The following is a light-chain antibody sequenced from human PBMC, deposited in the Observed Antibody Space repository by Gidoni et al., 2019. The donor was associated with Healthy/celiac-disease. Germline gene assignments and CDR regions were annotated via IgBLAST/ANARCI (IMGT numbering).Light chain of an antibody. V-gene: IGKV3-20*01. CDR3: QQYGSSPTWT. J-gene: IGKJ1*01. CDR2: GAS. Sequence: EIVLTQSPGTLSLSPGERATLSCSASQSVSSSDLAWYQQQPGQPPRLLIYGASSRATGIPDRFSGSGSGTDFTLTISRLEPEDVAVYYCQQYGSSPTWTFGQGTKVEIK. CDR1: QSVSSSD.